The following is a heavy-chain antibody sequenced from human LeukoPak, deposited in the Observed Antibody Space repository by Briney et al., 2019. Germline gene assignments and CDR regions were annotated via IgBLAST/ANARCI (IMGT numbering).Heavy chain of an antibody. CDR3: ARAVVRGVTLDY. CDR2: ITSSSSYT. D-gene: IGHD3-10*01. Sequence: GGSLRPSCAASGFTFSDYYMSWIRQAPGKGLEWVSYITSSSSYTNYADSVKGRFTISRDNSKSTLYLQMNSLKIEDTAVYYCARAVVRGVTLDYWGQGTLVTVSS. V-gene: IGHV3-11*06. J-gene: IGHJ4*02. CDR1: GFTFSDYY.